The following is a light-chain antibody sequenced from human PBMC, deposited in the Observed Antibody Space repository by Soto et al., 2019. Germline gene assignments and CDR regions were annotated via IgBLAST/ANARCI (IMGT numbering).Light chain of an antibody. V-gene: IGLV4-69*01. J-gene: IGLJ3*02. CDR2: LNSDGSH. CDR1: SGHRSYA. Sequence: QLVLTQSPSASASLGASVKLTCTLSSGHRSYAIAWHQQQLEQGPRYLMKLNSDGSHSRGDGMPDRFSGSFSGAERYLTISSLQSEDEADYYCQTWGTGIQVFGGGTQLTVL. CDR3: QTWGTGIQV.